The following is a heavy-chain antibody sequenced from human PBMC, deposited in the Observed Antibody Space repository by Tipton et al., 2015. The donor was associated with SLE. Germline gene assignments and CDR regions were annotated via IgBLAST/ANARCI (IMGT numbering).Heavy chain of an antibody. CDR3: ARGPDYSNYYFYRLDV. V-gene: IGHV4-39*07. CDR1: GVSIGSSNYY. Sequence: TLSLTCTVSGVSIGSSNYYWGWIRQPPGKGLEWIGSVYFVGNTYYNPSLRSRVSISVDTSKNQFSLRLNSLTAADTAVYYCARGPDYSNYYFYRLDVWGQGTTVTVSS. J-gene: IGHJ6*02. CDR2: VYFVGNT. D-gene: IGHD4-11*01.